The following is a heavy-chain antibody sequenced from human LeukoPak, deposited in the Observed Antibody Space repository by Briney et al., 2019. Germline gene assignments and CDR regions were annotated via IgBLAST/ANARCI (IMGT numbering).Heavy chain of an antibody. V-gene: IGHV3-7*01. CDR2: IKQDGSEK. Sequence: GGSLRLSCAASGFTFSSYWMNWVRQAPGMGLEWVAKIKQDGSEKYYVDSVKGRFTISRDNAKNSLYLQMNSLRAEDTALYYCARVSYYPHDAFDIWGQGTMVAVSS. CDR3: ARVSYYPHDAFDI. D-gene: IGHD2-8*01. J-gene: IGHJ3*02. CDR1: GFTFSSYW.